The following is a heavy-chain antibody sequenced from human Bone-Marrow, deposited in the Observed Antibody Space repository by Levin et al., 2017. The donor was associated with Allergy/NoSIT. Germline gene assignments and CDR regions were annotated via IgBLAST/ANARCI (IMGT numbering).Heavy chain of an antibody. CDR1: GFTVSSNY. Sequence: TGGSLRLSCAASGFTVSSNYMSWVRQAPGKGLEWVSTIYSGGTTYYAHSVKGRFTISRDNSKSTLYLQMNSLRAEDTAVYYCARELYGTTDYWGQGIRVTVYS. J-gene: IGHJ4*02. CDR3: ARELYGTTDY. D-gene: IGHD1-1*01. V-gene: IGHV3-53*01. CDR2: IYSGGTT.